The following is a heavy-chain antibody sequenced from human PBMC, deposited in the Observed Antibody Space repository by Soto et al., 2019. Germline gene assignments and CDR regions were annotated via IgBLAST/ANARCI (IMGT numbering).Heavy chain of an antibody. Sequence: SETLSLTCTVSGGSISSSSYYWGWIRQPPGKRLEWIGSIYYSGSTYYNPSLKSRVTISVDTSKNQFSLKLSSVTAADTAVYYCARQSYVVIVVVPTWCDPWGQGTLVAVCS. V-gene: IGHV4-39*01. D-gene: IGHD3-22*01. CDR1: GGSISSSSYY. CDR3: ARQSYVVIVVVPTWCDP. CDR2: IYYSGST. J-gene: IGHJ5*02.